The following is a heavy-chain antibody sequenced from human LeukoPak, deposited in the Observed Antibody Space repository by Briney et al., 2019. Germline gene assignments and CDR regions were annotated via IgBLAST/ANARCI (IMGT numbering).Heavy chain of an antibody. CDR2: IYYSGST. J-gene: IGHJ4*02. CDR1: GGSISSHY. D-gene: IGHD5-18*01. Sequence: SETLSLTCTVSGGSISSHYWSWIRQPPGKGLEWIGYIYYSGSTNYNPSLKSRVTISVDASKNQCSLKLSSVTAEDTAVYYCAREREIIGYSYGGLIFDYWGQGTLVTVSS. V-gene: IGHV4-59*11. CDR3: AREREIIGYSYGGLIFDY.